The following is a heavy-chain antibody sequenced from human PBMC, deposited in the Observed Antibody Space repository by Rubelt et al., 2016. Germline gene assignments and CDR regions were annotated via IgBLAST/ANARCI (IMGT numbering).Heavy chain of an antibody. J-gene: IGHJ4*02. V-gene: IGHV3-23*03. Sequence: EVQLLESGGGLVQPGGSLRLSCAASGFTFSSYAMSWVRQAPGKGLEWVSFIYSGGSTYYADSVKGRFTISRDNAKNSLYLQMNSLRAEDTAVYYCAIPGYSYGTSDYWGQGTLVTVSS. CDR3: AIPGYSYGTSDY. D-gene: IGHD5-18*01. CDR1: GFTFSSYA. CDR2: IYSGGST.